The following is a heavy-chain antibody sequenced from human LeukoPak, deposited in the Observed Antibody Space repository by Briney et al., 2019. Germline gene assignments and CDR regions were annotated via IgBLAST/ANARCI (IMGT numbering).Heavy chain of an antibody. CDR2: IDYSGRT. J-gene: IGHJ4*02. Sequence: PSETLSLTCTVSGGSISGYYWSWIRQPPGKGLEWIGNIDYSGRTIYNPALKSRITVSVDTSKNQFSLNLTSVTAADTAVYYCAREGKLTGYFGGLGFNYWGQGILVTVSS. CDR1: GGSISGYY. V-gene: IGHV4-59*01. CDR3: AREGKLTGYFGGLGFNY. D-gene: IGHD6-19*01.